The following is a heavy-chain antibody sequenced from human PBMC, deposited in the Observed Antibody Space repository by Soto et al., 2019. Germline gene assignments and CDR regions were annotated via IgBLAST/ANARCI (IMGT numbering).Heavy chain of an antibody. J-gene: IGHJ6*02. V-gene: IGHV1-18*01. Sequence: ASVKVSCKASGYTFTSYGISWVRQAPGQGLEWLGWISAYNGNTNYAQKLQGRVTMTTDTSTSTAYMELRSLRSDDTAVYYCASYCSSTSCPEGDYYYGMDVWGQGTTVTVSS. CDR1: GYTFTSYG. D-gene: IGHD2-2*01. CDR3: ASYCSSTSCPEGDYYYGMDV. CDR2: ISAYNGNT.